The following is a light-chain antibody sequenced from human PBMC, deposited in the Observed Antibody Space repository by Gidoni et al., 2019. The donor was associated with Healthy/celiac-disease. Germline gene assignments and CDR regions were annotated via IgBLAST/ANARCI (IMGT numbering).Light chain of an antibody. CDR2: GAS. CDR3: QQYNNWPYT. Sequence: IVMTKSPATLSVSPGERATLSCRASQSVSSNLAWYQQKPGQAPRRLIYGASTRATGIPARFSGSGSGTEFTLTISSLQSEDFAVYYCQQYNNWPYTFGQGTKLEIK. V-gene: IGKV3-15*01. CDR1: QSVSSN. J-gene: IGKJ2*01.